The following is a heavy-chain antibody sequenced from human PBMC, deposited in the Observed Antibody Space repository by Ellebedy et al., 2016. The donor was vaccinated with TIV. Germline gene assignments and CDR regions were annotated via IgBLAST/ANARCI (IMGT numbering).Heavy chain of an antibody. D-gene: IGHD6-13*01. CDR3: ARGGSSRGYFDS. CDR2: ISHDGSNK. Sequence: GESLKISXAASGFTFSYYSMHWVRQAPGKGLEWVAVISHDGSNKYHAESVKGRFTISRDDSKNTLYLQMNTLRTEDTALYFCARGGSSRGYFDSWGQGTLVTVSS. CDR1: GFTFSYYS. V-gene: IGHV3-30-3*01. J-gene: IGHJ4*02.